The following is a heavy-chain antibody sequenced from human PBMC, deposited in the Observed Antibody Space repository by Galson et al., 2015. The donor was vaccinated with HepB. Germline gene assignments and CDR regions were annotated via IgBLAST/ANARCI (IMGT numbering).Heavy chain of an antibody. J-gene: IGHJ6*02. V-gene: IGHV3-74*01. CDR3: ARSYSSSWYVYYYYYGMDV. CDR2: INSDGSST. Sequence: SLRLSCAASGFTFSSYWMHWVRQAPGKGLVWVSRINSDGSSTSYADSVKGRFTISRDNAKNTLYLQMNSLRAEDTAVYYCARSYSSSWYVYYYYYGMDVWGQGTRSPSP. D-gene: IGHD6-13*01. CDR1: GFTFSSYW.